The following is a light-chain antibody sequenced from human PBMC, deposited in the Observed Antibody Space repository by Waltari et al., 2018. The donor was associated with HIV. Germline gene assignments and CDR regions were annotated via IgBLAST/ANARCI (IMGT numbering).Light chain of an antibody. J-gene: IGLJ2*01. CDR3: SSYSTAANVV. CDR1: TSDIGGYNF. Sequence: QSALAQPASVSGSPGQSLTMSCTGTTSDIGGYNFVSWYQQHPGKVPKVLIYEVSNRPSGVSTRFAGSKSGNTASLTISGLQTEDEADYYCSSYSTAANVVFGGGTKLTVL. V-gene: IGLV2-14*01. CDR2: EVS.